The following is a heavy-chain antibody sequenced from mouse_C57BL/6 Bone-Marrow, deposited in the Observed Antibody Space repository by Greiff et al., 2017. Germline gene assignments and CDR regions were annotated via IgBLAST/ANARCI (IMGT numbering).Heavy chain of an antibody. CDR1: GFNIKNTY. Sequence: VQLQQSVAELVRPGASVKLSCTASGFNIKNTYMHWVKQRPEQGLEWIGRIDPANGNTKYAPKFQGKATITAETSSNTAYLQLSRLTSEDTAIYYCAPYYYGRSYGDYWGQGTTLTVSS. D-gene: IGHD1-1*01. J-gene: IGHJ2*01. CDR3: APYYYGRSYGDY. CDR2: IDPANGNT. V-gene: IGHV14-3*01.